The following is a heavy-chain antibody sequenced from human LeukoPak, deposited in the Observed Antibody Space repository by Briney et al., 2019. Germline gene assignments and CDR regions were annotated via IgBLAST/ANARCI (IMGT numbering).Heavy chain of an antibody. V-gene: IGHV3-7*01. CDR1: GFTFSSYW. D-gene: IGHD3-3*01. Sequence: GGSLRLYCAASGFTFSSYWMTWVRQAPGKGLEWVASVRQDGSEKYYVDSVKGRFTISRDNAKNSLYLQMNSLRAEDTAVYYCASLNDFWSGYFVYWGQGTLVTVSS. CDR2: VRQDGSEK. CDR3: ASLNDFWSGYFVY. J-gene: IGHJ4*02.